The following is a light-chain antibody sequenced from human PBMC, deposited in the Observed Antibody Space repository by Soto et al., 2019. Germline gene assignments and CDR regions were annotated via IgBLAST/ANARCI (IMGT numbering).Light chain of an antibody. CDR1: SSDIENYNR. CDR3: CSYIGSSTWV. V-gene: IGLV2-23*01. J-gene: IGLJ3*02. Sequence: QSALTQPASVSGSPGQSITISCTGTSSDIENYNRVSWYQHHPGKAPKLLIYEGSKRTSGVSTRFSGSKSGNTASLTISGLQADDEADYYCCSYIGSSTWVFGGGTKVTVL. CDR2: EGS.